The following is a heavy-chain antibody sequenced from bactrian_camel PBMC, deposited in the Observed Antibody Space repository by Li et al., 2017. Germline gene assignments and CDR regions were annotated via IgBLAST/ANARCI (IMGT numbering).Heavy chain of an antibody. CDR2: WHSGGAT. Sequence: VQLVESGGGSVQAGGSLRLSCAAHGFDIRYTSMAWFRQAPGKEREGVAAWHSGGATVYGDSVEGRFTISIDSAKSTLLLQMNDLKPEDTATYICAAGAVSGSYYGAYNYWGQGTQVTVS. J-gene: IGHJ4*01. V-gene: IGHV3S53*01. CDR3: AAGAVSGSYYGAYNY. CDR1: GFDIRYTS. D-gene: IGHD2*01.